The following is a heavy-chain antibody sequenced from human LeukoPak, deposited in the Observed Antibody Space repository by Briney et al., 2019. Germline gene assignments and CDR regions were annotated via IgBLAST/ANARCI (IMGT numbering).Heavy chain of an antibody. J-gene: IGHJ4*02. CDR1: GGSFSGYY. Sequence: SETLSLTCAVYGGSFSGYYWSWIRQPPGKGLEWIGEINHSGSTNYNPSLKSRVTISVDTSKNQFSLKLSSVTAADTAVYYCARLTYYYGSGLDWGQGTLVTVSS. D-gene: IGHD3-10*01. CDR3: ARLTYYYGSGLD. CDR2: INHSGST. V-gene: IGHV4-34*01.